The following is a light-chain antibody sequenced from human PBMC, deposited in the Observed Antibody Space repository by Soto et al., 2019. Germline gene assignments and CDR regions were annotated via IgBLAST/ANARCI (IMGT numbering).Light chain of an antibody. V-gene: IGKV1-39*01. Sequence: DIQMTQSPSSLSASVGDRVTITCRASQSISSYLNWYQQKPGKAPKLLIYAASSLQSGVPSRFSGSGSGTDFTLTISSLQPEDFAPYYCQQSYSTPPDTFGGGTMVEIK. CDR3: QQSYSTPPDT. J-gene: IGKJ4*01. CDR1: QSISSY. CDR2: AAS.